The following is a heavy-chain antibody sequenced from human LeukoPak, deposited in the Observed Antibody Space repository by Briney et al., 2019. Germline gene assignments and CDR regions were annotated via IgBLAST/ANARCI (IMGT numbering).Heavy chain of an antibody. CDR2: IYYSGST. V-gene: IGHV4-59*08. J-gene: IGHJ4*02. CDR3: ARVTMVRGADY. Sequence: SETLSLTCTVSGGSISSYYWSWIRQPPGKGLEWIGYIYYSGSTNYNPSLKSRVTISVDTSKNQFSLKLSSVTAADTAVYYCARVTMVRGADYWGQGTQVTVSS. D-gene: IGHD3-10*01. CDR1: GGSISSYY.